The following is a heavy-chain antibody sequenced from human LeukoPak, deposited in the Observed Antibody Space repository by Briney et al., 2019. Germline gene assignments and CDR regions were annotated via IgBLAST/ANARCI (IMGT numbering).Heavy chain of an antibody. D-gene: IGHD3-9*01. CDR3: ARDAPGRDILTGYLDY. V-gene: IGHV1-69*13. J-gene: IGHJ4*02. Sequence: SVKVSCKASGGTFSSYDISWVREAPGQGLEWMGGIIPIFGTANYAQKFQGRVTITADESTSTAYMELSSLRSEDTAVYYCARDAPGRDILTGYLDYWGQGTLVTVSS. CDR2: IIPIFGTA. CDR1: GGTFSSYD.